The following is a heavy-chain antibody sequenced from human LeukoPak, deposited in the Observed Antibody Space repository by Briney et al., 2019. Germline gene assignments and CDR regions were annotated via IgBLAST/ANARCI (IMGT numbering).Heavy chain of an antibody. CDR3: ARHYRGEYCSSTSCNWFDP. CDR2: IYTSGST. Sequence: SETLSLTCTVSGGSISSYYWSWIRQPPGKGLEWIGYIYTSGSTNYNPSLKSRVTISVDTSKNQFSLKLSSVTAADTAVYYCARHYRGEYCSSTSCNWFDPWGQGTLVTVSS. CDR1: GGSISSYY. D-gene: IGHD2-2*01. J-gene: IGHJ5*02. V-gene: IGHV4-4*09.